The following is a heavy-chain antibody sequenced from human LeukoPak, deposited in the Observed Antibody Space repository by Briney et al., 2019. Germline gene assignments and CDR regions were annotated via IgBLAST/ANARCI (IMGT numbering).Heavy chain of an antibody. CDR3: TISLPHIVEVTTSDGGN. Sequence: GGSLRLSCAASGSTFSSYAMHWVRQAPGKGLEWVAVISYDGSNKYYADSVKGRFTISRDNSKNSLYLEMNSLRAEDTAVYYCTISLPHIVEVTTSDGGNWGQGTLVTVSS. CDR1: GSTFSSYA. CDR2: ISYDGSNK. J-gene: IGHJ4*02. D-gene: IGHD2-21*02. V-gene: IGHV3-30-3*01.